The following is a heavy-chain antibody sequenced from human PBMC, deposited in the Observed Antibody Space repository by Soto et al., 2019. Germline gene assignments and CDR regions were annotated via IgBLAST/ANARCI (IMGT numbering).Heavy chain of an antibody. Sequence: QVQLQESGPGLVKPSETLSLTCTIYGASVSNGGFHWSWIRQPPGRGLEWIGQIHASGSSNYNPSLKSRVTISLDTSKNLFSLKLDSVTAADTAVYYCAIYTEGLGGDGYWGQGTLVTVSS. D-gene: IGHD2-21*02. CDR3: AIYTEGLGGDGY. J-gene: IGHJ4*02. CDR1: GASVSNGGFH. V-gene: IGHV4-61*08. CDR2: IHASGSS.